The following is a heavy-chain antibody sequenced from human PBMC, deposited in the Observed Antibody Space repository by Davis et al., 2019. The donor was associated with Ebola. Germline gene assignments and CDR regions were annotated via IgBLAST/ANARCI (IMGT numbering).Heavy chain of an antibody. J-gene: IGHJ4*01. D-gene: IGHD3-3*01. V-gene: IGHV3-74*01. CDR2: VNPDGSRT. CDR3: ARDLGLDFAVVTYFDY. CDR1: GLPFNSDW. Sequence: GESLKISCAASGLPFNSDWMHWVRQAPGKGLVWVSRVNPDGSRTAYADSVKGRFTVSRDNTKDLVFLELSSLRVEDTGVYYCARDLGLDFAVVTYFDYWGHGAPVTVSS.